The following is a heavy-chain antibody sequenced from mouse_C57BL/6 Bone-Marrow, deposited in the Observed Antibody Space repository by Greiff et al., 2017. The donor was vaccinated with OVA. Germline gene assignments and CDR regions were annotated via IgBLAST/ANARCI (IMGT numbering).Heavy chain of an antibody. Sequence: EVQLMESGGDLVKPGGSLKLSCAASGFTFSSYGMSWVRQTPDKRLEWVATISSGGSYTYYPDSVKGRFTISRDNAKNTLYLQMSSLKSEDTAMYYCARRGWLLRGYYAMDYWGQGTSVTVSS. CDR1: GFTFSSYG. CDR2: ISSGGSYT. D-gene: IGHD2-3*01. CDR3: ARRGWLLRGYYAMDY. V-gene: IGHV5-6*01. J-gene: IGHJ4*01.